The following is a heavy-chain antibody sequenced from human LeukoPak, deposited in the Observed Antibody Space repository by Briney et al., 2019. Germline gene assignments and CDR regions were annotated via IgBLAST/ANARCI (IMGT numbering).Heavy chain of an antibody. V-gene: IGHV3-23*01. D-gene: IGHD3-10*01. CDR1: GFTFSSYA. J-gene: IGHJ4*02. CDR3: ASPAVLLWFGELLDLDY. CDR2: ISGSGGST. Sequence: GGSLRLSCAASGFTFSSYAMSWVRQAPGKGLEWVSAISGSGGSTYYADCVKGRFTISRDNSKNTLYLQMNSLRAEDTAVYYCASPAVLLWFGELLDLDYWGQGTLVTVSS.